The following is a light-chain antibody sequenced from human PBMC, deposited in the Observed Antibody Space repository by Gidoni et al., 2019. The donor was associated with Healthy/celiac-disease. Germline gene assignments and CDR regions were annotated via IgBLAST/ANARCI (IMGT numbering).Light chain of an antibody. Sequence: IQMPQSPSSLSASVGDRVTITCRASQSISTYLTWYQQKPGKAPKLLIYAASSLQSGVPSRFSGSGAGTDFTLTISSLQPEEFATYYCQQSYITLYTFGQGTKLEIK. V-gene: IGKV1-39*01. CDR1: QSISTY. CDR2: AAS. CDR3: QQSYITLYT. J-gene: IGKJ2*01.